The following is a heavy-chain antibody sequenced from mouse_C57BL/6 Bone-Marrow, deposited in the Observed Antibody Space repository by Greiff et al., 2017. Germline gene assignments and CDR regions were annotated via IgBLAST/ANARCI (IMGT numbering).Heavy chain of an antibody. CDR2: IYPRDGST. CDR3: AREGSIVTFDY. CDR1: GYTFTSYD. J-gene: IGHJ2*01. Sequence: VQLQESGPELVKPGASVKLSCKASGYTFTSYDINWVKQRPGPGLAWIGWIYPRDGSTKYNEKFKGKATLTVDTSSSTAYMELHSLTSEDSAVYFCAREGSIVTFDYWGQGTTLTVSS. V-gene: IGHV1-85*01. D-gene: IGHD2-5*01.